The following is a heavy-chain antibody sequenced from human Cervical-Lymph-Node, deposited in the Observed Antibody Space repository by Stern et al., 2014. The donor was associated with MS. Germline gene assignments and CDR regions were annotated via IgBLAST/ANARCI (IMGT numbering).Heavy chain of an antibody. Sequence: QVTLRESGPALVKPTQTLTLTCTFSGFSLSTSGMRVSWIRQPPGKALEWLARIDWDDDKFYSTSLKTRLTISKDTSKNQVVLTMTNMDPVDTATYYCARMERHGAFDIWGQGTMVTVSS. V-gene: IGHV2-70*04. J-gene: IGHJ3*02. CDR2: IDWDDDK. CDR3: ARMERHGAFDI. CDR1: GFSLSTSGMR.